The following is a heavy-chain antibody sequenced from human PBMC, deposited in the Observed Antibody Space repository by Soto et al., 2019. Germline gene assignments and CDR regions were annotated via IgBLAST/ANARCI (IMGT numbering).Heavy chain of an antibody. Sequence: QVQLVQSGAEVKKPGSSVKVSCKASGGTFSSYAISWVRQAPGQGLEWMGGIIPIFGTANYAQKFQGRVTINADEPTSTAYMELSSLRPEDTVVKYCERARERTWEPNHDFDYGGLGTLVTVSS. J-gene: IGHJ4*02. D-gene: IGHD1-26*01. CDR3: ERARERTWEPNHDFDY. V-gene: IGHV1-69*12. CDR1: GGTFSSYA. CDR2: IIPIFGTA.